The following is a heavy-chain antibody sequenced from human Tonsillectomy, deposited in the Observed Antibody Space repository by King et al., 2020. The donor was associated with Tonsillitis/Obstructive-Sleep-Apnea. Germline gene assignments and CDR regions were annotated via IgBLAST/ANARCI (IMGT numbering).Heavy chain of an antibody. D-gene: IGHD3-3*01. CDR2: INSDGSST. J-gene: IGHJ6*02. V-gene: IGHV3-74*01. CDR3: ARDLPRWSGYYVNYYYYGMDV. Sequence: VQLVESGGGLVQPGGSLRLSCAASGFTFSSYWMHWVRQAPGKGLVWVSRINSDGSSTSYADSVKGRFTISRDNAKNTLYLQMNSLRAEDTAVYYCARDLPRWSGYYVNYYYYGMDVWGQGTTVTVSS. CDR1: GFTFSSYW.